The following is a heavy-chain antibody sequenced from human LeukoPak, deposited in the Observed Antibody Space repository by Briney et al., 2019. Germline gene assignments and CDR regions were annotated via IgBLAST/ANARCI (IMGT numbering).Heavy chain of an antibody. CDR1: GGSFSGYY. V-gene: IGHV4-34*01. J-gene: IGHJ4*02. Sequence: PSETLSLTCAVYGGSFSGYYWSWNRQPPGKGLEWIGEINHSGSTNYNPSLKSRVTISVDTSKNQFSLKLSSVTAADTAVYYCARGEGSSSWYDSVSYYFDYWGQGTLVTVSS. CDR2: INHSGST. CDR3: ARGEGSSSWYDSVSYYFDY. D-gene: IGHD6-13*01.